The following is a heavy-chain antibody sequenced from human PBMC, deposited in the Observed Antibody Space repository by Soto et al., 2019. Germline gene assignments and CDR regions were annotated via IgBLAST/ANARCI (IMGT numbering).Heavy chain of an antibody. CDR3: ARASRGYYYATSGYRPYYFDY. Sequence: EVQLVESGGGVVRPGGSLRLSCAASGFTFDDYGMSWVRQAPGKGLEWVSAINWNGGSTGYADSVKGQVTISRDNAKNSLYLQMNSLRAEDTALYYCARASRGYYYATSGYRPYYFDYWGQGTLVTVSS. J-gene: IGHJ4*02. D-gene: IGHD3-22*01. CDR2: INWNGGST. CDR1: GFTFDDYG. V-gene: IGHV3-20*04.